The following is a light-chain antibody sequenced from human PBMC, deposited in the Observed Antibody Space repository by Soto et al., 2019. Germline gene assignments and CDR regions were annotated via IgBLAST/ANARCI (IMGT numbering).Light chain of an antibody. CDR1: SSNIGSNY. V-gene: IGLV1-47*01. J-gene: IGLJ2*01. CDR3: AAWDDSLSGYVV. Sequence: QSVLTQPPSASGNPGQRVTISCSGSSSNIGSNYVYWYQQLPGTAPKLLIYRNNQRPSGVPDRFSGSKSGTSASLAISGLQSEDEADYYCAAWDDSLSGYVVFGGGTKVTVL. CDR2: RNN.